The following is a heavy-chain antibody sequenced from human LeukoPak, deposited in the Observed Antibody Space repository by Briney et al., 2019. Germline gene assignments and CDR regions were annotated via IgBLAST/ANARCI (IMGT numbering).Heavy chain of an antibody. V-gene: IGHV4-59*01. CDR2: IYYSGST. Sequence: SETLSLTCTVSGGPISSYYWSWIRQPPGKGLEWIGYIYYSGSTNYNPSLKSRVTISVDTSKNQFSLKLSSVTAADTAVYYCARHHSNNYHWDWGQGTLVTVSS. J-gene: IGHJ4*02. CDR3: ARHHSNNYHWD. CDR1: GGPISSYY. D-gene: IGHD4-11*01.